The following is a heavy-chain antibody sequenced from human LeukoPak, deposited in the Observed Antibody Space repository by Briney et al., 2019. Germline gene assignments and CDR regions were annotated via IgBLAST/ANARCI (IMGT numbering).Heavy chain of an antibody. Sequence: GGSLRHACAASGFTFNSYWMSWVRQAPRKGLEWVANIKQDGSEKYYVDSVKGRFIISRDNAKNSLYLQMNSLRAEDTAVYYCARKFYSDGSGYHQGYWGQGTLVTVSS. J-gene: IGHJ4*02. CDR1: GFTFNSYW. CDR2: IKQDGSEK. V-gene: IGHV3-7*01. CDR3: ARKFYSDGSGYHQGY. D-gene: IGHD3-22*01.